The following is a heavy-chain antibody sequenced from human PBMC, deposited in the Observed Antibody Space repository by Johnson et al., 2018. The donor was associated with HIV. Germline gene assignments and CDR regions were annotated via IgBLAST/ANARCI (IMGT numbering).Heavy chain of an antibody. D-gene: IGHD3-16*02. V-gene: IGHV3-15*01. Sequence: MQLVESGGGLVKPGGSLRLSCAASGFTFSNVWMSCVRQAPGKGLAWVGRSKRKIEAEATDYATLVEGRFTISRDDSKNTLFLQMSSLKTDDTAVYYCTTAIVIDAFDSWGQGTMVTVSS. J-gene: IGHJ3*02. CDR1: GFTFSNVW. CDR3: TTAIVIDAFDS. CDR2: SKRKIEAEAT.